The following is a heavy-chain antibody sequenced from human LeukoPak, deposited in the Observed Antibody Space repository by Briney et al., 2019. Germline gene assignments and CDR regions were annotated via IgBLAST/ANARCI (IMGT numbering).Heavy chain of an antibody. CDR1: GFTFNNYA. CDR3: AKVVPWFGELSSPFGC. V-gene: IGHV3-23*01. J-gene: IGHJ4*02. CDR2: IDANGFAT. D-gene: IGHD3-10*01. Sequence: PGGSLRLSCAASGFTFNNYAMSWVRQAPGKGLEWLSTIDANGFATYYADSVKGRFTISRDNSYNTLYVQMNSLRAEDTAVYYCAKVVPWFGELSSPFGCWGQGTLVTVSS.